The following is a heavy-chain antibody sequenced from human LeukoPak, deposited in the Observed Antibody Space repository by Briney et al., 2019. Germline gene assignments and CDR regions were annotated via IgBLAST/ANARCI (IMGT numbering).Heavy chain of an antibody. Sequence: SETLSLTCSVSGGLISSSGNFYWGWIRQVPGKGLEWIGSVYYTGYSYDNPSLKSRVTVSVDTSKNQFSLKLNSVTAADTAVYYCARERVGYFLYYFDYWGQGTLVTVSS. CDR2: VYYTGYS. J-gene: IGHJ4*02. V-gene: IGHV4-39*02. D-gene: IGHD2-15*01. CDR1: GGLISSSGNFY. CDR3: ARERVGYFLYYFDY.